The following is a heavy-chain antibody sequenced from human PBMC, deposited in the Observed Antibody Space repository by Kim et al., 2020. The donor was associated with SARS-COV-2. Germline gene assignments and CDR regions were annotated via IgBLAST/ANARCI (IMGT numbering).Heavy chain of an antibody. V-gene: IGHV3-15*01. CDR3: TTDFSAAELAFDI. J-gene: IGHJ3*02. D-gene: IGHD6-13*01. Sequence: YAEPVKGTYTISRDDSKNTLYLQMTSLKTEDTAVYYCTTDFSAAELAFDIWGQGTMVTVSS.